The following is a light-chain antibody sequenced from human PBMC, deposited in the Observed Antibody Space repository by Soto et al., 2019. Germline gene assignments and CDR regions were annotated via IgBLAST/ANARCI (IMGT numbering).Light chain of an antibody. J-gene: IGKJ4*01. CDR3: QQYNSYSLT. CDR2: DAS. Sequence: DIQMTQSPSTLSASVGARVTITCRASKSISSWLAWYQQKPGKAPKLLIYDASSLESGVPSRFSGSGSGTEFTLTISSLQPDDFATYYCQQYNSYSLTFGGGTKVEIK. CDR1: KSISSW. V-gene: IGKV1-5*01.